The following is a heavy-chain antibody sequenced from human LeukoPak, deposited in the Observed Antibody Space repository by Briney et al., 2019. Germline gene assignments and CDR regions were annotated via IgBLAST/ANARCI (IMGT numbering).Heavy chain of an antibody. V-gene: IGHV1-2*02. J-gene: IGHJ4*02. CDR2: INPNSGAA. D-gene: IGHD5-12*01. Sequence: ASVKVSYTASGYTFTPYYMHWVRQAPGQGREWMGWINPNSGAADYGQKYQGRVTMTRDTSISTAYMELSRLTSDDTAIYYCASGYDWGLYWGQGTLVTVSS. CDR3: ASGYDWGLY. CDR1: GYTFTPYY.